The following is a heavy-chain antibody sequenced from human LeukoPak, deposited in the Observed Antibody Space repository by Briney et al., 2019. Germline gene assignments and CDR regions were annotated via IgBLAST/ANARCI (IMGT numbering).Heavy chain of an antibody. Sequence: GGSLRLSCAASGFTFDSHFMNWVRQAPGRGLEWVSSIGSRGNFIYYANSVKGRFTISRDNVKNTLYLQMNTLRAEDTGIYYCARERYSTIENDSLDMWGQGTMVIVSS. CDR2: IGSRGNFI. V-gene: IGHV3-21*06. CDR1: GFTFDSHF. CDR3: ARERYSTIENDSLDM. J-gene: IGHJ3*02. D-gene: IGHD3-22*01.